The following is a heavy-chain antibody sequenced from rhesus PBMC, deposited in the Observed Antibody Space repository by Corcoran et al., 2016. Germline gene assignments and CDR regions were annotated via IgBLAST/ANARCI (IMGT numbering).Heavy chain of an antibody. Sequence: QVQLQESGPGLVKPSETLSLTCAVSGGCISGDYYWSWIRRPPGQGLEWIGYIYGSGGGTNYNPSLENRVTISIDTSEHQFSLKLSSVTAADTAVYYCARSITIFGLVDYWGQGVLVTVSS. D-gene: IGHD3-3*01. J-gene: IGHJ4*01. V-gene: IGHV4-106*01. CDR2: IYGSGGGT. CDR3: ARSITIFGLVDY. CDR1: GGCISGDYY.